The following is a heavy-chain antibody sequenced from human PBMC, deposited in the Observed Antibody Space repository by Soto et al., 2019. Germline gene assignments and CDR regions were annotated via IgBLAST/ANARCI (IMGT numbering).Heavy chain of an antibody. V-gene: IGHV4-61*01. J-gene: IGHJ5*02. D-gene: IGHD3-3*01. Sequence: QVQLQASGPGLVKPSETLSLTCTVSGGFVSSASYFWSWIRQPPGKEMEFIAYVYHTGTTKYSPSLKRRASISLDTSKDQFFLNLSSVTTADTASYYCARMMIGEVTYWVDPLGQGILVTV. CDR2: VYHTGTT. CDR1: GGFVSSASYF. CDR3: ARMMIGEVTYWVDP.